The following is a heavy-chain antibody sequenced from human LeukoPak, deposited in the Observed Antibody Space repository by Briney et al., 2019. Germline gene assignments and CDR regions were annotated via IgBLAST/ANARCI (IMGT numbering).Heavy chain of an antibody. CDR1: GYTFTSYD. Sequence: ASVKVSCKASGYTFTSYDINWVRQATGQGLEWMGWMNPNSGNTGYAQKFQGRVAMTRNTSISTAYMELSSLRSEDTAVYYCARLSIVVVPAAAVYFDYWGQGTLVTVSS. D-gene: IGHD2-2*01. V-gene: IGHV1-8*01. J-gene: IGHJ4*02. CDR3: ARLSIVVVPAAAVYFDY. CDR2: MNPNSGNT.